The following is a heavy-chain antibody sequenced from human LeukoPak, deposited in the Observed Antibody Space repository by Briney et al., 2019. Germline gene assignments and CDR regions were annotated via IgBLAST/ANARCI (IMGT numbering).Heavy chain of an antibody. J-gene: IGHJ6*03. CDR3: ARQVSDYFYYYIDV. CDR2: IYYSGTT. V-gene: IGHV4-39*01. CDR1: GGSISSSSYY. Sequence: PSETLSLTCSVSGGSISSSSYYWNWLRQPPGKGLEWVGSIYYSGTTYYNSSLKSRVTISDDTSMNRFSLMLTSVTAADTAVYYCARQVSDYFYYYIDVWGEGTTVIVSS.